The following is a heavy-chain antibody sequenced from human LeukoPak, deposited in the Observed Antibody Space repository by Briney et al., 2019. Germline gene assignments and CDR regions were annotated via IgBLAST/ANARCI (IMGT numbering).Heavy chain of an antibody. CDR1: GGSISSYY. J-gene: IGHJ4*02. V-gene: IGHV4-34*01. CDR2: INHSGST. D-gene: IGHD3-22*01. CDR3: TRGGGFYDSSGYYYNDY. Sequence: SETLSLTCTVSGGSISSYYWSWIRQPPGKGLEWIGEINHSGSTNYNPSLKSQVTISVDTSKNQFSLKLSSVTAADTAVYYCTRGGGFYDSSGYYYNDYWGQGTLVTVSS.